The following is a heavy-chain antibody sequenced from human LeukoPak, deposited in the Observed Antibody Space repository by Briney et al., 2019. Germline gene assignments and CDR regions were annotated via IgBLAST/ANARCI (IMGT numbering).Heavy chain of an antibody. J-gene: IGHJ4*02. CDR3: ARAQRWLQLHDY. D-gene: IGHD5-24*01. V-gene: IGHV3-30*19. CDR1: GFTFSSYG. Sequence: PGGSLRLSCAASGFTFSSYGMHWVRQAPGKGLEWVAVISYDGSNKYYADSVKGRFTISRDNSKNTLYLQMNSLRAEDTAVYYCARAQRWLQLHDYWGQGTLVTVSS. CDR2: ISYDGSNK.